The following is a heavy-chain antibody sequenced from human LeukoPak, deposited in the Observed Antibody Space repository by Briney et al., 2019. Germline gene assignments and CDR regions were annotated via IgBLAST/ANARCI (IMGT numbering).Heavy chain of an antibody. D-gene: IGHD1-14*01. V-gene: IGHV3-23*01. J-gene: IGHJ6*02. CDR3: AKVSGGGLYYDGMDV. CDR2: ISGSGGTT. CDR1: GFSLSNFQ. Sequence: PGGSLRLSCVASGFSLSNFQMYWVRQAPGKGLEWVSVISGSGGTTYYADSVKGRFTISRDSSKNTLYLQMNSLRAEDTAVYYCAKVSGGGLYYDGMDVWGQGTTVTVSS.